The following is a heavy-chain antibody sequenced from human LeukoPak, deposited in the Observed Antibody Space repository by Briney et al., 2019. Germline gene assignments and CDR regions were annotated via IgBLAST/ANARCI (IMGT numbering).Heavy chain of an antibody. CDR1: GFTFSSYS. V-gene: IGHV3-21*01. CDR3: ARDNYSGSYGGWFDP. CDR2: ISSSSSYI. D-gene: IGHD1-26*01. Sequence: GGSLRLSCAASGFTFSSYSMNWVRQAPGKGLEWVSSISSSSSYIYYADSVKGRFTISRDNAKNSLYLQMNSLRAEDTAVYYCARDNYSGSYGGWFDPWGQGTLVTVSS. J-gene: IGHJ5*02.